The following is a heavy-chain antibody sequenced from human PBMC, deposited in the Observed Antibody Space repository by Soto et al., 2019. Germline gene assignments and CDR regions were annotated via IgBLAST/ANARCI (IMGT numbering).Heavy chain of an antibody. CDR2: ISSSGSTI. Sequence: PGGSLRLSCAASGFTFSSYEMNWVRQAPGKGLEWVSYISSSGSTIYYADSVKGRFTISRDNAKNSLYLQMNSLRAEDTAVYYCARAAVVVPAAGRGAQNWFDPWGQGTLVTVSS. D-gene: IGHD2-2*01. J-gene: IGHJ5*02. V-gene: IGHV3-48*03. CDR3: ARAAVVVPAAGRGAQNWFDP. CDR1: GFTFSSYE.